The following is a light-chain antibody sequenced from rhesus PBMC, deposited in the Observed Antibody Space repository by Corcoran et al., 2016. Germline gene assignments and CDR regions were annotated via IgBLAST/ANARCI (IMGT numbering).Light chain of an antibody. CDR3: WSYTTSSDV. Sequence: QSAPTQPPSVSGSPGQSVTISCTGSSSDVGGYKYVSWYQQHPGKAPKLMISEVRKLPSGVSDRFSGSKSGNTASLTISGLQAVDEYEYYFWSYTTSSDVFGSGTKLTVL. V-gene: IGLV2S7*01. CDR1: SSDVGGYKY. CDR2: EVR. J-gene: IGLJ6*01.